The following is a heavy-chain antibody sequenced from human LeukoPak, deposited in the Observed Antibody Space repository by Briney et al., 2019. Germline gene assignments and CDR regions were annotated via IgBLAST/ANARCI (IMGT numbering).Heavy chain of an antibody. CDR1: GGSISSTTYY. V-gene: IGHV4-39*01. CDR3: ARLLAHFDY. Sequence: SETLSLTCTVSGGSISSTTYYWGWIRQPPGKGLEWIGTIYDSGSTYYTSSLKSRVTISVDTSKDQFSLKLSSVTAADTAVYYCARLLAHFDYWGQGTLVTVSS. J-gene: IGHJ4*02. CDR2: IYDSGST.